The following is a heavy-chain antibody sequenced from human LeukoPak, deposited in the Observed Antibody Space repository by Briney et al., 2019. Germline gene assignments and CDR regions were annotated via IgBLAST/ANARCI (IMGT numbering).Heavy chain of an antibody. CDR2: INPSGGST. J-gene: IGHJ3*02. V-gene: IGHV1-46*01. CDR3: ARDWSIFGVVIIPDAFDI. D-gene: IGHD3-3*01. Sequence: ASVKVSCKASGYTFTSYYMHWVRQAPGQGLEWMGIINPSGGSTSYAQKFQGRVTMTRDMSTSTVYMELSSLRSEDTAVYYCARDWSIFGVVIIPDAFDIWGQGAMVTVSS. CDR1: GYTFTSYY.